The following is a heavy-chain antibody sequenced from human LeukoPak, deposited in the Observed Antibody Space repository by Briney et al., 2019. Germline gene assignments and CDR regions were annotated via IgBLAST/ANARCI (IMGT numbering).Heavy chain of an antibody. J-gene: IGHJ4*02. CDR2: ISYDGSNK. CDR1: GFTFGSYA. V-gene: IGHV3-30*04. D-gene: IGHD6-19*01. Sequence: PGRSLRLSCAASGFTFGSYAIHWVRQAPGKGLEWVAVISYDGSNKYYADSVKGRFTISRDDSKNTLYLQMNSLRAEDTAVYYCARTKTGYSSGWSGDLDYWGQGTLVTVSS. CDR3: ARTKTGYSSGWSGDLDY.